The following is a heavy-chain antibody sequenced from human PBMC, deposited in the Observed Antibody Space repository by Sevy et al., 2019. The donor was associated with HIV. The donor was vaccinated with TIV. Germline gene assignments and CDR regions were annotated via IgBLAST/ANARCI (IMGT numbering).Heavy chain of an antibody. CDR1: GFTFSVYW. Sequence: GGSLRLSCAASGFTFSVYWMSWVRQAPGKGLEWVATMKEDGSDKDYVDSVKGRFTISRDNAKNSLYLQMNSRRAEDTAVYYCVREGVGGYSYSLDCWGQGPLVTVSS. CDR2: MKEDGSDK. J-gene: IGHJ4*02. D-gene: IGHD5-18*01. V-gene: IGHV3-7*01. CDR3: VREGVGGYSYSLDC.